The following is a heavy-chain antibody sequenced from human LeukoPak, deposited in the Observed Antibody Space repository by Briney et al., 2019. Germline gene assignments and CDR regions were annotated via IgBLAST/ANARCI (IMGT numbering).Heavy chain of an antibody. V-gene: IGHV3-43*02. CDR1: GFTFDHYA. J-gene: IGHJ4*02. D-gene: IGHD3-22*01. CDR2: ISGNGVTT. Sequence: GGSLRLSCVASGFTFDHYAMHWVRQAPGKGLEWVSIISGNGVTTYYADSVKGRFTMSRDNSKNSLYLQMNSLRTEDTAFYYCAKDHYDSGGNDFDHWGQGTMVTVSS. CDR3: AKDHYDSGGNDFDH.